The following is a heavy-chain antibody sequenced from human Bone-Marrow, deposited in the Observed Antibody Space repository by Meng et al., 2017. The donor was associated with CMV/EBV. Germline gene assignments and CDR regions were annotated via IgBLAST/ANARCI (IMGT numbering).Heavy chain of an antibody. CDR2: ISSTGSIT. Sequence: GESLKISCAPSGFTFSDYYMSWIRQAPGKGLEWVSYISSTGSITYYADSVKGRFTISRDNAKNSLHLQMHSLRAEDTAVYYCARVGLFDSSGTLSDAFDIWGPGTVVTVSS. D-gene: IGHD3-22*01. CDR1: GFTFSDYY. CDR3: ARVGLFDSSGTLSDAFDI. J-gene: IGHJ3*02. V-gene: IGHV3-11*04.